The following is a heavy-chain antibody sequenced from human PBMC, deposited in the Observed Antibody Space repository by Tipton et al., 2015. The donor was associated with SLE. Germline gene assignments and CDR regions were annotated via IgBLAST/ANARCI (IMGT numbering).Heavy chain of an antibody. D-gene: IGHD3/OR15-3a*01. V-gene: IGHV3-7*03. CDR2: IKEDDSEI. J-gene: IGHJ2*01. CDR3: ARGDSSRFDL. CDR1: GFTFSGYT. Sequence: SLRLSCAASGFTFSGYTMSWVRQAPGKGLEWVAKIKEDDSEIYYLDSVKGRFTISRDNAKNSLYLQMKSLRAEDTAVYYCARGDSSRFDLWGRGTLVTVSS.